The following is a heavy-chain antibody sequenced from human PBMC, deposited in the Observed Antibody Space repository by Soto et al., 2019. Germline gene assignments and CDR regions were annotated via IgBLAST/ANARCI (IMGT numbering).Heavy chain of an antibody. CDR1: GGSIIRSNW. D-gene: IGHD3-16*01. CDR2: IFHSGST. Sequence: QVQLQESGPGLVKPSGTLSLTCAVSGGSIIRSNWWSWVRQPPGKGLEWIGEIFHSGSTNYNPSLKGRGTMSVDNSTNPLPLHLNSVAAADTAVYYWATWGSYADIGGSLPVDYWGQGTLVPVSS. CDR3: ATWGSYADIGGSLPVDY. V-gene: IGHV4-4*02. J-gene: IGHJ4*02.